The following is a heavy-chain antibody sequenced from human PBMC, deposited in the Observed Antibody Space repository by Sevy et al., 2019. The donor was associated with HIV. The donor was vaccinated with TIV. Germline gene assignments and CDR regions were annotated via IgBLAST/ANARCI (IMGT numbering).Heavy chain of an antibody. V-gene: IGHV1-18*01. CDR2: IGVNNGKT. CDR1: GYNFNTYG. CDR3: ARDSYYYDMHSSYRPPDY. Sequence: ASVKVSCKAPGYNFNTYGITWVRQAPGQGLEWVGWIGVNNGKTNYAARLQARISMTADTSTSTVYMELRTLTSDDTAMYFCARDSYYYDMHSSYRPPDYWGQGTLVTVSS. J-gene: IGHJ4*02. D-gene: IGHD3-22*01.